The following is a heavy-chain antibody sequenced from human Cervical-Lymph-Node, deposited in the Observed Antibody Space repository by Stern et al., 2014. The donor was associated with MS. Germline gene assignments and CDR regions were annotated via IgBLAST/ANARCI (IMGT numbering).Heavy chain of an antibody. V-gene: IGHV7-4-1*02. CDR1: GYSFTNYA. CDR3: ARGRLVNTKMHENFQH. CDR2: INPKTGDP. Sequence: QVQLGQSGYELKKSGASVKVSCKASGYSFTNYAMNWLRQAPGQGLEWMGWINPKTGDPTYVQGFTGRFVFSLDTSVSTSYLHIISLKVEDTAVYFCARGRLVNTKMHENFQHWGQGTLVTVSS. D-gene: IGHD4-23*01. J-gene: IGHJ1*01.